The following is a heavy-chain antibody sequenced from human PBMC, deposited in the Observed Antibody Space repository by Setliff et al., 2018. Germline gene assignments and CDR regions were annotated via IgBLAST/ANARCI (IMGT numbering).Heavy chain of an antibody. CDR2: ISIYTGNA. J-gene: IGHJ4*02. V-gene: IGHV1-18*01. Sequence: ASVKVSCKASGYTFSDYGITWVRQAPGQGLEWMGWISIYTGNAYYAHKLRGRVTMTTDTSTDTAYLELRSLRSDDTAVYYCSRLVRYCTTTSCQRLSGDEYWGQGTLVTVSS. D-gene: IGHD2-2*01. CDR3: SRLVRYCTTTSCQRLSGDEY. CDR1: GYTFSDYG.